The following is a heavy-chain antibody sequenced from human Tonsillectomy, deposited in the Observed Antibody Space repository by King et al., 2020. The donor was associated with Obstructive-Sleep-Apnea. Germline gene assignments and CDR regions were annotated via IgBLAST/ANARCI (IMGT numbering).Heavy chain of an antibody. D-gene: IGHD3-10*01. J-gene: IGHJ4*02. V-gene: IGHV3-7*03. Sequence: VQLVESVGGLVQPGGSLRLSCAASGFTFSNFWMTWVRQAPGKGPEWVSNIKQDESETYYVDSVRGRFTISSDNAKNSLYLQMNNLRAEDTAVYYCASRPPAETYFGVFDFWGQGALVTVSS. CDR3: ASRPPAETYFGVFDF. CDR2: IKQDESET. CDR1: GFTFSNFW.